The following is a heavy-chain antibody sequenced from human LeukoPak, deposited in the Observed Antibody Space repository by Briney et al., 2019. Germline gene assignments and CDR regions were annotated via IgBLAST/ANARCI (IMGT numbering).Heavy chain of an antibody. CDR3: ARAIYWYYYMDV. J-gene: IGHJ6*03. CDR2: INHSGST. V-gene: IGHV4-34*01. Sequence: SETLSLTCAVYGGSFSGYYWSWIRQPPGKGLEWIGEINHSGSTNYNPSLKSRVTISVDTSKNRFSLKLSSVTAADTAVYYCARAIYWYYYMDVWGKGTTVTVSS. CDR1: GGSFSGYY.